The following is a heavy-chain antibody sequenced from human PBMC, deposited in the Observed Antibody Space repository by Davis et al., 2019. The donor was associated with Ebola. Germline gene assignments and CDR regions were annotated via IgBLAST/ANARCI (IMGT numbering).Heavy chain of an antibody. CDR1: GFTFSDYY. J-gene: IGHJ4*02. CDR2: ISSSGSTI. D-gene: IGHD3-3*01. Sequence: GESLKISCAASGFTFSDYYMSWIRQAPGKGLEWVSYISSSGSTIYYADSVKGRFTISRDNSKNTLYLQMNSLRAEDTAVYYCAKGGDFWSGLFDYWGQGTLVTVSS. V-gene: IGHV3-11*01. CDR3: AKGGDFWSGLFDY.